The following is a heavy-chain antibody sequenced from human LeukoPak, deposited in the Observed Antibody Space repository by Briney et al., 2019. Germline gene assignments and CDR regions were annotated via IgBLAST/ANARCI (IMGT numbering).Heavy chain of an antibody. CDR2: IYYSGST. CDR1: GGSISSYY. D-gene: IGHD2-15*01. V-gene: IGHV4-59*01. Sequence: SETLSLTCTASGGSISSYYWSWIRQPPGKGLEWIGYIYYSGSTNYNPSLKSRVTISVDTSKNQFSLKLSSVTAADTAVYYCARGLLQYYFDYWGQGTLVTVSS. J-gene: IGHJ4*02. CDR3: ARGLLQYYFDY.